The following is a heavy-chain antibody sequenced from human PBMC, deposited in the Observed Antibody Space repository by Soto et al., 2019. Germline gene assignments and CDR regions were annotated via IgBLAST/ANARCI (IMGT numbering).Heavy chain of an antibody. CDR1: GYTFTSYD. J-gene: IGHJ3*02. CDR2: MNPNSGNT. Sequence: ASVKVSCKASGYTFTSYDINWVRQATGQGLEWMGWMNPNSGNTGYAQKFQGRVTMTRNTSISTAYMELSSLRSEDTAMYYCTRVKRFYCSSTSCYIFDIWGQGTMVTVSS. CDR3: TRVKRFYCSSTSCYIFDI. D-gene: IGHD2-2*01. V-gene: IGHV1-8*01.